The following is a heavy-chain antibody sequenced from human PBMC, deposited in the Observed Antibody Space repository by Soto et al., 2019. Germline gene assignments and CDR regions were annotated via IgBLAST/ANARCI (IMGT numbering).Heavy chain of an antibody. J-gene: IGHJ4*02. CDR3: VRVKFGDPFDF. CDR2: FNPANQNT. V-gene: IGHV1-18*01. CDR1: GYTFSNYG. Sequence: QVQLVQSGTEVKRPGASVKVSCKASGYTFSNYGVSWMRQAPGQGLEWVGWFNPANQNTNYEQKFQDRVSMPADSSTSTAYIELRGLRSDDTAVYYCVRVKFGDPFDFWGQGTLVTVSS. D-gene: IGHD2-21*02.